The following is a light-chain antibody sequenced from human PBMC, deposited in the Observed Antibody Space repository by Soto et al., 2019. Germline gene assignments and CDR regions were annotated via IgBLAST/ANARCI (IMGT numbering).Light chain of an antibody. Sequence: EILMTQSPATLSVSPGERVTLSCRASQTISSNLAWYQQKPGQAPRLLIYGSSIRATGISARFSGSGSGTEFTLIICILQPEDLAVYYCQQYNNWPRAFGQGTKV. CDR2: GSS. V-gene: IGKV3D-15*03. CDR1: QTISSN. J-gene: IGKJ1*01. CDR3: QQYNNWPRA.